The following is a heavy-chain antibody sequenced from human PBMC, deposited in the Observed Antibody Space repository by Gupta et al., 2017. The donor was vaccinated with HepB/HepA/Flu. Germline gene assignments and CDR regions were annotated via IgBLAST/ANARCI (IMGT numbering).Heavy chain of an antibody. V-gene: IGHV3-23*01. CDR3: ARAPGYYFDF. J-gene: IGHJ4*02. CDR1: GFTFSNYA. CDR2: ITDTGGGT. D-gene: IGHD7-27*01. Sequence: EVEVLESGGGLGRPGGSVRLSCEASGFTFSNYAVRWLRQAPGKGLEWVSSITDTGGGTTYADSVKGRFTISRDNSKNTLFLQMNGLRAEDTAVYFCARAPGYYFDFWGQGILVTVSS.